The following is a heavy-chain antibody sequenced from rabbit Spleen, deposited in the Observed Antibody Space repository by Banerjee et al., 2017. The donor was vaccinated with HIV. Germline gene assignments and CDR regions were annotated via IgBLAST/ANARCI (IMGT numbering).Heavy chain of an antibody. CDR1: GFSFSSSYW. J-gene: IGHJ6*01. D-gene: IGHD7-1*01. CDR2: IAGSSSGFT. V-gene: IGHV1S45*01. CDR3: ARDTGTSFSSYGMDL. Sequence: QEQLVESGGGLVQPGASLTLTCTASGFSFSSSYWICWVRQAPGKGLEWISCIAGSSSGFTYSATWAKGRFTISKASSTTVTLQMTTLTAVDTATYFCARDTGTSFSSYGMDLWGQGTLVTVS.